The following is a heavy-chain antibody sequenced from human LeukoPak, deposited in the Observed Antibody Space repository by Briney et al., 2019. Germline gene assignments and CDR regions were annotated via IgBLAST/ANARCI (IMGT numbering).Heavy chain of an antibody. V-gene: IGHV3-7*01. J-gene: IGHJ5*02. Sequence: GGSLRLSCAASGFTFSSYWMSWVRQAPGKGLEWVANIKQDGSEKYYVDSVKGRFTISRDNAKNSLYLQMNSLRAEDTAVYYCARGGSGSWPNWFDPWGQGTLVTVSS. CDR2: IKQDGSEK. D-gene: IGHD3-10*01. CDR3: ARGGSGSWPNWFDP. CDR1: GFTFSSYW.